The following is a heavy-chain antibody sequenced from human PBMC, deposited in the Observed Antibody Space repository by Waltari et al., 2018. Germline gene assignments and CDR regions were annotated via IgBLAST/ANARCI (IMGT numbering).Heavy chain of an antibody. CDR3: AKGTGASQFYYQYYGMDV. Sequence: EVQLVESGGGLVQPGRSLRLSCEAYGFTFDDYAMHWVRQVPGKGWGGFAVIRWDSGRIKYADSLKGRFAISRDNARKALSLQMNSLRPEDTALYYCAKGTGASQFYYQYYGMDVWGQGTTVTVSS. V-gene: IGHV3-9*01. D-gene: IGHD1-26*01. CDR1: GFTFDDYA. CDR2: IRWDSGRI. J-gene: IGHJ6*02.